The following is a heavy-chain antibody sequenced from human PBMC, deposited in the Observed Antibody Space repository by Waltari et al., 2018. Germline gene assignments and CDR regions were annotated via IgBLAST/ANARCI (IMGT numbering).Heavy chain of an antibody. CDR1: GFTFSSYA. D-gene: IGHD5-12*01. Sequence: QMQLVESGGGVVQPGRSLRLSCAASGFTFSSYAVHWVRQAPGKGLEWVAVISSDGTFKYHADSVKGRFTISRDNPKNTLYLQMNSLRTEDTAVYYCAKASRGSGYDWDAFDIWGLGTMVTVSS. CDR2: ISSDGTFK. CDR3: AKASRGSGYDWDAFDI. J-gene: IGHJ3*02. V-gene: IGHV3-30-3*02.